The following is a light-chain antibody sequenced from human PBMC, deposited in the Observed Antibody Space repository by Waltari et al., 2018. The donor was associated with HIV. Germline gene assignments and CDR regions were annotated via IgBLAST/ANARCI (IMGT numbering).Light chain of an antibody. Sequence: QSALTQPASVSGSPGQSITISCTGTSSDLVSWYQQHPDKAPKVMIFEVSKRPSGVSNRVSGSKSGNTASLTSSGLQAEDEADYYCCSYVGSGTWVFGGGTKLTVL. V-gene: IGLV2-23*02. CDR3: CSYVGSGTWV. CDR1: SSDL. CDR2: EVS. J-gene: IGLJ3*02.